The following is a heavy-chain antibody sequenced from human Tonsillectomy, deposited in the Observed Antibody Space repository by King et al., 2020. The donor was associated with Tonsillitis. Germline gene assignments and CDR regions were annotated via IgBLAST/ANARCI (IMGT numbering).Heavy chain of an antibody. V-gene: IGHV4-30-4*01. CDR3: ARVRSAKPYYDSSAYSFDY. D-gene: IGHD3-22*01. CDR1: SGSISSGDYY. CDR2: IYYNGDA. J-gene: IGHJ4*02. Sequence: VQLQESGPGLVKPSQTLSLTCTVSSGSISSGDYYWSWIRQPPGKGLEWIGYIYYNGDAYYNPSLKGRVIISMDTSKSQFSLKLRSVTAADTSVYFCARVRSAKPYYDSSAYSFDYWGQGTLVVVSS.